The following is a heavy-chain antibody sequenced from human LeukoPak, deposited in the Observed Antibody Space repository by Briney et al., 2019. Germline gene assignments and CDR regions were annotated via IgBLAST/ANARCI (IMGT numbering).Heavy chain of an antibody. V-gene: IGHV3-23*01. D-gene: IGHD3-22*01. Sequence: TGGSLRLSCAASGFTFGNYGMGWVRQAPGKGLEWLSALTGTGGSPYYADSVRGRFTISRDNSKNTLYLQMNSLRAEDTAVYYCAKGRYSSGYYYAADYWGQGTLVTVSS. J-gene: IGHJ4*02. CDR3: AKGRYSSGYYYAADY. CDR1: GFTFGNYG. CDR2: LTGTGGSP.